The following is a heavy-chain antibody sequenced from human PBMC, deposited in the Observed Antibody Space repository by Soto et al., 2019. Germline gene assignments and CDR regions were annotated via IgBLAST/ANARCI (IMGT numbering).Heavy chain of an antibody. CDR3: AKDNSHTHYYDSSGYYYTEYFQH. Sequence: QVQLVESGGGVVQPGRSLRLSCAASGFTFSSYGMHWVRQAPGKGLEWVAVISYDGSDKYYADSVKGRFTISRDNSKNTLYLQMNSLRAEDTAVYYCAKDNSHTHYYDSSGYYYTEYFQHWGQGTLVTVSS. CDR1: GFTFSSYG. D-gene: IGHD3-22*01. CDR2: ISYDGSDK. V-gene: IGHV3-30*18. J-gene: IGHJ1*01.